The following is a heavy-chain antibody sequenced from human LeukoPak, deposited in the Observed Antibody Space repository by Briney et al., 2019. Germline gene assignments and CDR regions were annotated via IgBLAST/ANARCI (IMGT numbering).Heavy chain of an antibody. CDR3: ARSNYDFWSGYIYYYYGMDV. V-gene: IGHV1-18*01. CDR1: GYTFTSYG. J-gene: IGHJ6*02. CDR2: ISAYNGNT. Sequence: ASVKVSCKASGYTFTSYGIGWVRQAPGQGLEWMGWISAYNGNTNYAQKLQGRVTMTTDTSTSTAYMELRSLRSDDTAVYYCARSNYDFWSGYIYYYYGMDVWGQGTTVTVSS. D-gene: IGHD3-3*01.